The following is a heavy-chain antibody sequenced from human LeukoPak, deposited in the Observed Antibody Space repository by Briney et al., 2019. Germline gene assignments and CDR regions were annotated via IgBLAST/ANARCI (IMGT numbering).Heavy chain of an antibody. V-gene: IGHV1-46*01. D-gene: IGHD4-17*01. J-gene: IGHJ4*02. Sequence: ASVKVSCKASGYTFSIYNMHWVRQAPGQGLEWMGIINPSDGSSTYAQKLQGRVTMTRDTSTSTVYMELSSLRSDDTAVYYCARAPSYYGDYDYWGQGTLVTVSS. CDR3: ARAPSYYGDYDY. CDR1: GYTFSIYN. CDR2: INPSDGSS.